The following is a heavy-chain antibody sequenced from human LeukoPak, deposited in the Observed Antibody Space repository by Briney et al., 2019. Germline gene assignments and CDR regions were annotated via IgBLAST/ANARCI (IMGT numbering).Heavy chain of an antibody. V-gene: IGHV3-23*01. CDR2: ISGSGDST. Sequence: AGGSLRLSCAASGVTFSSSWMSWVRQAPGKGLEWVSAISGSGDSTYYADSVKGRFTISRDNSKNTLYLQMNSLRAEDTAVYYCANFGCSSTSCLDYWGQGTLVTVSS. D-gene: IGHD2-2*01. CDR3: ANFGCSSTSCLDY. CDR1: GVTFSSSW. J-gene: IGHJ4*02.